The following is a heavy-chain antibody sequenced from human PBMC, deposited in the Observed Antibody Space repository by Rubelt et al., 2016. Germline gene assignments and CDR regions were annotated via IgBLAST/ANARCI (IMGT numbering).Heavy chain of an antibody. CDR1: GFTFSRYA. CDR3: ARDRDFEGAMVALGY. D-gene: IGHD5-18*01. Sequence: SRGGLVQPGGSLRVSCAASGFTFSRYAMNWVRQAPGKGLEWVSSISSSSSYIFYADPVKGRFTISRDNAKNSLYLQMNSLRAEDTAVYYCARDRDFEGAMVALGYWGQGTLVTVSS. CDR2: ISSSSSYI. V-gene: IGHV3-21*01. J-gene: IGHJ4*02.